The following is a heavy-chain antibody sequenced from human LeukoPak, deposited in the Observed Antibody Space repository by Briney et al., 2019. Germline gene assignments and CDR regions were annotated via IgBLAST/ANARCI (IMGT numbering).Heavy chain of an antibody. V-gene: IGHV3-21*01. CDR1: GFTFSSYS. J-gene: IGHJ4*02. Sequence: GGSLRLSCAASGFTFSSYSMNWVRQALGKGLEWVSSISSSSSYIYYADSVKGRFTISRDNAKNSLYLQMNSLRAEDTAVYYCARDRQLELRGGFVYWGQGTLVTVSS. CDR3: ARDRQLELRGGFVY. D-gene: IGHD1-7*01. CDR2: ISSSSSYI.